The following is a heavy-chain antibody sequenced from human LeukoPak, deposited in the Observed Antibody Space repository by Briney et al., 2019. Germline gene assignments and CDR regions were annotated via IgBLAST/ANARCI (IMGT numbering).Heavy chain of an antibody. V-gene: IGHV4-39*01. Sequence: PSGTLSLTCTVSGGSITSNIDYCGWVRQPPGKGLEWIATIYYGTSTQYNPSLQSRVPMSVDPSKNQFSLKLSSMTAADTAVYYCARHQCSDTRFYNFYFYAMDVWGQGTTVTVSS. CDR1: GGSITSNIDY. CDR3: ARHQCSDTRFYNFYFYAMDV. J-gene: IGHJ6*02. CDR2: IYYGTST. D-gene: IGHD2-2*02.